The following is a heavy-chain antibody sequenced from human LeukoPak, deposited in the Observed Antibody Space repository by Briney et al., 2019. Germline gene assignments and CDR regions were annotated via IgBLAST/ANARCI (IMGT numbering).Heavy chain of an antibody. V-gene: IGHV3-30*02. CDR2: VENDGTTK. Sequence: GGSLRLSCPASGFTFTSLGMHWVRQAPGKGLEWVAFVENDGTTKYYADSVKGWFSISRDNSKNTLFLQMNSLRVDDTSMYYCVTDLHGINWYVYWGQGTLVTVSS. CDR1: GFTFTSLG. D-gene: IGHD1-20*01. CDR3: VTDLHGINWYVY. J-gene: IGHJ4*02.